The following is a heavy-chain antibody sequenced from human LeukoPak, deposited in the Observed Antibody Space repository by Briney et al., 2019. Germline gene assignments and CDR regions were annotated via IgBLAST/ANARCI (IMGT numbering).Heavy chain of an antibody. Sequence: SETLSLTCTVSGDSINDHYWSWIRQPPGEGLEWIAYIYSSVSTNYNPSLKSRVTISIDTSKNQFSLKLSSVTAADTAVYYCGRDALVGYFSYYYMDVWGKGTTVTVSS. V-gene: IGHV4-59*11. CDR1: GDSINDHY. J-gene: IGHJ6*03. CDR3: GRDALVGYFSYYYMDV. CDR2: IYSSVST. D-gene: IGHD2-15*01.